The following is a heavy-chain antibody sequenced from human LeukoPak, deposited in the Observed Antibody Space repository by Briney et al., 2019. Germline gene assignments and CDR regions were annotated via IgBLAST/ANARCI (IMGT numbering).Heavy chain of an antibody. J-gene: IGHJ4*02. V-gene: IGHV3-23*01. CDR1: GFTFSSYG. Sequence: PGGSLRLSCAASGFTFSSYGMSWVRQAPGKGLEWVSAISGSGGSTYYADSVKGRFTISRDNAKNSLYLRMNSLRAGDTAVYYCARDSFRGSYSDYWGQGTLVTVSS. CDR2: ISGSGGST. CDR3: ARDSFRGSYSDY. D-gene: IGHD1-26*01.